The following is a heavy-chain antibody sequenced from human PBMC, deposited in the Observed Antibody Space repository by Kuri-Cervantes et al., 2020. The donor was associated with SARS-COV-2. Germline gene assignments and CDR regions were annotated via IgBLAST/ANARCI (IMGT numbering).Heavy chain of an antibody. Sequence: LSLTRAASGFTFSNYWMSWVRRAPGQGLEWVAVIWYDGSNKYYADSVKGRFTISRDNSKNTLYLQMNSVRAEDTAVYYCAREVTIFGVVYYGMDVWGQGTTVTVSS. CDR2: IWYDGSNK. D-gene: IGHD3-3*01. J-gene: IGHJ6*02. CDR1: GFTFSNYW. V-gene: IGHV3-33*08. CDR3: AREVTIFGVVYYGMDV.